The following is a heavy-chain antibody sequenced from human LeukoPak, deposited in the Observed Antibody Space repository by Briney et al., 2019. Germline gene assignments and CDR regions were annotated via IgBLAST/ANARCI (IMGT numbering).Heavy chain of an antibody. J-gene: IGHJ4*02. CDR2: IYAGGGT. D-gene: IGHD1-1*01. V-gene: IGHV3-53*01. Sequence: GGSLRLSCAASGFTVSTKYMTWVRQAPGKGLEWLSIIYAGGGTSYADSVKGRFTISRDNSENTLYLQVNSLRPEDTAVYYCARRATGTTATFDYWGQGTLVTVSA. CDR3: ARRATGTTATFDY. CDR1: GFTVSTKY.